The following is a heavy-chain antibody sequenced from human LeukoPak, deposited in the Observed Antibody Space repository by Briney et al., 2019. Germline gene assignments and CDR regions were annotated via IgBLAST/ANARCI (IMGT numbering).Heavy chain of an antibody. CDR3: ARHRITMVRGVIPYYFDY. V-gene: IGHV4-59*08. D-gene: IGHD3-10*01. CDR1: GGSISSYY. CDR2: IYYSGST. J-gene: IGHJ4*02. Sequence: PSGTLSLTCTVSGGSISSYYWSWIRQPPGRGLEWIGYIYYSGSTNYNPSLQSRVTISVDTSKNQFSLKLTSVTAADTAVYYCARHRITMVRGVIPYYFDYWGQGTLITVSS.